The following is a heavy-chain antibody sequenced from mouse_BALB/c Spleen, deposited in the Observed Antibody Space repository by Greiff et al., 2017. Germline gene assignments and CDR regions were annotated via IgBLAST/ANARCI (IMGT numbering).Heavy chain of an antibody. CDR2: INSNGGST. D-gene: IGHD1-2*01. CDR3: ASVHYYGAWFAY. J-gene: IGHJ3*01. Sequence: DVMLVESGGGLVQPGGSLKLSCAASGFTFSSYGMSWVRQTPDKRLELVATINSNGGSTYYPDSVKGRFTISRDNAKNTLYLQMSSLKSEDTAMYYCASVHYYGAWFAYWGQGTLVTVSA. CDR1: GFTFSSYG. V-gene: IGHV5-6-3*01.